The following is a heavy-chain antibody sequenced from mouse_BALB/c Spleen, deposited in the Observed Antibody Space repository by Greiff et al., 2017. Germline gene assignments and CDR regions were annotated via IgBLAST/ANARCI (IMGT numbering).Heavy chain of an antibody. CDR1: GFNIKDTF. CDR2: IDPANCNT. Sequence: EVQLQQSGAELVKPGASVKLSCTASGFNIKDTFMHWVKQRPEQGLEWIGRIDPANCNTKYEQKFQGKDTITADKSYNTAYLQLSGLTSEDTAVYYCARGLVTWGQGTLVTVSA. J-gene: IGHJ3*01. CDR3: ARGLVT. D-gene: IGHD2-3*01. V-gene: IGHV14-3*02.